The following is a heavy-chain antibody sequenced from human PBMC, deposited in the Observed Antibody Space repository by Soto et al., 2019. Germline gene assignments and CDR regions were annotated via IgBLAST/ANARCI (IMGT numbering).Heavy chain of an antibody. J-gene: IGHJ6*02. Sequence: QVQLQESGPRLVQPSGTLSLTCAVSGGSITSHSWWSWVRQPPGKRLEWMGEIHHSGTTNYNPSLKSRVTISVDKSKKQLSLKLNSVTAADAVMFYCGSQDFYTMGVWGRGTTVTVSS. CDR2: IHHSGTT. CDR1: GGSITSHSW. CDR3: GSQDFYTMGV. V-gene: IGHV4-4*02.